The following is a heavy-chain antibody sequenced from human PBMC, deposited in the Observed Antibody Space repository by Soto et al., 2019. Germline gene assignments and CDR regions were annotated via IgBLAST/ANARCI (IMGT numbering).Heavy chain of an antibody. CDR2: IIPIFGTA. J-gene: IGHJ3*02. D-gene: IGHD2-8*01. Sequence: GASVKVSCKASGPTFSSYAISWVRQAPGQGLEWMGGIIPIFGTANYAQKFQGRVTITADESTSTAYMELSSLRSEDTAVYYCARVRQDIVLMVYAPRGDDAFDIWGQGTMVTVSS. CDR1: GPTFSSYA. CDR3: ARVRQDIVLMVYAPRGDDAFDI. V-gene: IGHV1-69*13.